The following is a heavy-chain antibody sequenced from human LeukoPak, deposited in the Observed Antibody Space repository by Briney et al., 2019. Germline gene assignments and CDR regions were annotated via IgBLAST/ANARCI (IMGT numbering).Heavy chain of an antibody. Sequence: ASVKVSCKASGGTFSSYAISWVRHAPGQGLEWMGRIIPILGIANYAQKFQGRVTITADKSTSTAYMELSSLRSEDTAVYYCARNQDYGDLWRFDPWGQGTLVTVSS. V-gene: IGHV1-69*04. CDR1: GGTFSSYA. D-gene: IGHD4-17*01. CDR3: ARNQDYGDLWRFDP. J-gene: IGHJ5*02. CDR2: IIPILGIA.